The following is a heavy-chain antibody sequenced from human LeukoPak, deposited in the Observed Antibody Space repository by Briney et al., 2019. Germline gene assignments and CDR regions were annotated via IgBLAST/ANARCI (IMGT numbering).Heavy chain of an antibody. J-gene: IGHJ4*02. CDR1: GGSISSYY. CDR3: ARTMSGSYGLDY. D-gene: IGHD5-18*01. V-gene: IGHV4-59*01. Sequence: SETLSLTCTVSGGSISSYYWSWIRQPPGKRLEWIGYIYYSGSTNYNPSLKSRVTMAVDTSKNQFSLKVTSVTAADTAVYYCARTMSGSYGLDYWGQGILVTVSS. CDR2: IYYSGST.